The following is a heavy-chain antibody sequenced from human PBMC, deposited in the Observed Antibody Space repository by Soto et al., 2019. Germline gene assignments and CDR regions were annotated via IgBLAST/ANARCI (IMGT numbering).Heavy chain of an antibody. CDR3: ARSLDYYSDSRVALAY. CDR1: GGSVSSGSYY. Sequence: PSETLSLTCTVSGGSVSSGSYYWSWIRQPPGKGLEWIGEINHSGSTNYNPSLKSRVTISVDTSKNQFSLKLSSVTAADTAVYYCARSLDYYSDSRVALAYWGQGTLVTVSS. J-gene: IGHJ4*02. D-gene: IGHD3-22*01. V-gene: IGHV4-61*01. CDR2: INHSGST.